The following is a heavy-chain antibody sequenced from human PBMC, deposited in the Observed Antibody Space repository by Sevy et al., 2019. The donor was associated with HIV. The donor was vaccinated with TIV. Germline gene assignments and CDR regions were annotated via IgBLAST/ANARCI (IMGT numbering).Heavy chain of an antibody. CDR2: INHSGST. V-gene: IGHV4-34*01. J-gene: IGHJ3*02. CDR3: ARGRSQLERRKAFDI. CDR1: GGSFSGYY. D-gene: IGHD1-1*01. Sequence: SETLSLTCAVYGGSFSGYYWSWIRQPPGKGLEWIGEINHSGSTNYNPSLKSRVTISVDTSKNQFSLKLSSVTAADTAVYYCARGRSQLERRKAFDIWGQGTMVTVSS.